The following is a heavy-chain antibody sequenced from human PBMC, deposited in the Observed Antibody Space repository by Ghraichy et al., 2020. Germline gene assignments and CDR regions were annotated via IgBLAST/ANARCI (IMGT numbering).Heavy chain of an antibody. CDR1: GFTFSSYT. CDR2: SSASGTST. Sequence: GGSLRLSCAASGFTFSSYTMSWVRQAPGKGLEWVSGSSASGTSTYYADFVQDRFTISRDNSKNTLYLQMNGLRDEDTAVYYCAREAGGKYYFDNWGQGTLVTVSS. J-gene: IGHJ4*02. CDR3: AREAGGKYYFDN. V-gene: IGHV3-23*01. D-gene: IGHD1-26*01.